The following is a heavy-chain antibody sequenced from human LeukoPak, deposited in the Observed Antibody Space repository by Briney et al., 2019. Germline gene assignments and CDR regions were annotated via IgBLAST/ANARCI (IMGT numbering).Heavy chain of an antibody. CDR1: GGSFSGYY. Sequence: SETLSLTCAVYGGSFSGYYWSWIRQPPGKGLEWIGEINHSGSTNYNPSLKSRVTISVDTPKNQFSLKLSSVTAADTAVYYCARAHESSSYDYWGQGTLVTVSS. CDR2: INHSGST. J-gene: IGHJ4*02. CDR3: ARAHESSSYDY. D-gene: IGHD6-6*01. V-gene: IGHV4-34*01.